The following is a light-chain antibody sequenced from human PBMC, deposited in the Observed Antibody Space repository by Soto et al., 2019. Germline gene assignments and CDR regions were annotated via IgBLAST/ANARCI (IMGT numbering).Light chain of an antibody. V-gene: IGKV3D-20*02. J-gene: IGKJ5*01. CDR3: QQRSSWPIT. CDR2: DAS. Sequence: EIVLTQSPGTLSLSPGERATLSCMSSQSVGSSYLSWYQQKPGPAPRLLIYDASNRATGIPARFSGSGSGTDFTLTISRLEPEDFALYYCQQRSSWPITFGQGTRLEIK. CDR1: QSVGSSY.